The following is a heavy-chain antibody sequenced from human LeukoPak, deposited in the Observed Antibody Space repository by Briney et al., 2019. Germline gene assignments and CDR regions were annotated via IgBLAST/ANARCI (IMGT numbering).Heavy chain of an antibody. CDR2: VYYSGRT. D-gene: IGHD1-26*01. CDR1: GGSISSYY. CDR3: ARTFSESYYYYGMDV. Sequence: PSETLSLTCTVTGGSISSYYWSWIRQPPGKGLEWIGYVYYSGRTNYNPSLKSRVTISVDTSKNQFSLKLSSVTAADTAVYYCARTFSESYYYYGMDVWGQGTTVTVSS. V-gene: IGHV4-59*01. J-gene: IGHJ6*02.